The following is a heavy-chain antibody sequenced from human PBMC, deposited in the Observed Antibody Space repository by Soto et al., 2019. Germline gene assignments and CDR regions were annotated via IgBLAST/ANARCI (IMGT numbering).Heavy chain of an antibody. Sequence: QVQLQESGPGLVKPSQTLSLTCTVSGGSISSGNYYWSWIRQPPGKGLGWIGFISYSGSAYYNPSLKSRGTISVDTAQNQFLLNLSFATAADTAVYYCATTGTPTTGLYNVDYWGQGTLVTVSS. CDR2: ISYSGSA. CDR3: ATTGTPTTGLYNVDY. D-gene: IGHD2-15*01. CDR1: GGSISSGNYY. V-gene: IGHV4-30-4*01. J-gene: IGHJ4*02.